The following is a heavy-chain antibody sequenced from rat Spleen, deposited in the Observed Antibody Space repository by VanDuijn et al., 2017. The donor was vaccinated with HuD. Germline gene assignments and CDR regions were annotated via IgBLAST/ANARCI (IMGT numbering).Heavy chain of an antibody. CDR3: TRGGNYALDA. J-gene: IGHJ4*01. D-gene: IGHD1-11*01. V-gene: IGHV5-19*01. CDR2: MSYDGGNT. Sequence: EVQLVESGGGLVQPGRSLKLSCAASGFTFSNYGMHWIRQAPTKGLEWVATMSYDGGNTYYRDSVKGRFTMSRDLAQNTLYLQMNSLRSEDTATYYCTRGGNYALDAWGQGASVTVSS. CDR1: GFTFSNYG.